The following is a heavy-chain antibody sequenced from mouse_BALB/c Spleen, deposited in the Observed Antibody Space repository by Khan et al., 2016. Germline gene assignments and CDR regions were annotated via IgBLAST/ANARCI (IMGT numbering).Heavy chain of an antibody. CDR2: IFPGSGST. CDR3: ARSYYGYFAMDY. V-gene: IGHV1-77*01. D-gene: IGHD1-2*01. CDR1: GYTFTDYY. J-gene: IGHJ4*01. Sequence: QVQLQQSGTELPRPGASVKLSCKASGYTFTDYYVNWVKQRTGQGLEWIGEIFPGSGSTYYNEKSKGKATLTADTSSSTAYMQLSSLTSEDSAVYYCARSYYGYFAMDYWGHGTSVTVSS.